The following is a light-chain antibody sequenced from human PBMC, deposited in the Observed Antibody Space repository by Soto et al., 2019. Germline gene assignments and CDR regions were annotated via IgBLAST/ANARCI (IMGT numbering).Light chain of an antibody. CDR2: GAS. V-gene: IGKV3-20*01. CDR3: HVYGDSVFT. J-gene: IGKJ3*01. Sequence: EVVLTQSPGTLSLSPGQRATLSCRASQRVSSFSFAWYQQRPGQAPRVLIYGASDRATGIPDRFSGSGSGTDFSLTISRLEPEDSAVYYCHVYGDSVFTFGPGTKVDLK. CDR1: QRVSSFS.